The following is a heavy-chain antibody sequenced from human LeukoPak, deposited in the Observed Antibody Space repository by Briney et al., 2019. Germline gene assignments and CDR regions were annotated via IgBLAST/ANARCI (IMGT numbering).Heavy chain of an antibody. D-gene: IGHD3-22*01. CDR2: IYYSGST. CDR1: GGSISSSSYY. J-gene: IGHJ4*02. V-gene: IGHV4-39*02. CDR3: ARDYYDSSGYYRRRLYYFDY. Sequence: SETLSLTCTVSGGSISSSSYYWGWIRQPPGKGLEWIGSIYYSGSTYHNPSLKSRVTISVDTSKNQFSLKLSSVTAADTAVYYCARDYYDSSGYYRRRLYYFDYWGQGTLVTVSS.